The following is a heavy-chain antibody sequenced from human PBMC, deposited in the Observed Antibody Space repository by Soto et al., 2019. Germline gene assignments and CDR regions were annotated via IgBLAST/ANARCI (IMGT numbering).Heavy chain of an antibody. Sequence: SETLSLTCTVSGGSISSYYWGWIRQPPGKGLEWIGYIYYCGSTSYNPSLKRRVTISVDTSKNQCYLKLRSVTAADPAVYYCARAGVVSESQLGYWGQGTLVTVSS. CDR2: IYYCGST. J-gene: IGHJ4*02. V-gene: IGHV4-59*01. D-gene: IGHD2-15*01. CDR3: ARAGVVSESQLGY. CDR1: GGSISSYY.